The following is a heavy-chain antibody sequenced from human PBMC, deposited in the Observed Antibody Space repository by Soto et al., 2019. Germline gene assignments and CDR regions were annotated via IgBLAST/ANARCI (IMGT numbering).Heavy chain of an antibody. CDR3: ARGREKCSGGSCYRNNWFDS. Sequence: SETLSLTCAVYGGSFSGYYWSWIRQPPGKGLEWIGEINHSGSTNYNPSLKSRVTISVDTSKNQFSLKLSSVTAADTAVYYCARGREKCSGGSCYRNNWFDSWGQGTLVTVSS. D-gene: IGHD2-15*01. J-gene: IGHJ5*01. V-gene: IGHV4-34*01. CDR2: INHSGST. CDR1: GGSFSGYY.